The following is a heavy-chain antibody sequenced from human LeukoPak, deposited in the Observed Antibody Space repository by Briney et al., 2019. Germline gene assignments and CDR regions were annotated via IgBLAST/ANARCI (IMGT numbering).Heavy chain of an antibody. CDR2: INPNSGGT. CDR1: GYTFTGYY. D-gene: IGHD3-10*01. J-gene: IGHJ5*02. CDR3: ARDPWFGELLSSGDWFDP. V-gene: IGHV1-2*04. Sequence: ASVKVSCKASGYTFTGYYLHWVRQAPGQGLEWMGWINPNSGGTNYAQKFQGWVTMTRDTSISTAYMELSRLTSDDTAVYYCARDPWFGELLSSGDWFDPWGQGTLVTVSS.